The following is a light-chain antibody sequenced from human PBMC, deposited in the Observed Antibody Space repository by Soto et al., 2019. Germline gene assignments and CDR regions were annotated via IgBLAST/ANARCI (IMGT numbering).Light chain of an antibody. CDR3: CSYAGSTTFV. Sequence: QSALTQPASVSGSPGQSITISCTGTSSDVGIYNLVSWYQQHPGKAPKLMIYEVSKRPSGVSNRFSGSKSGNTASLTISGLQAEDEADYYCCSYAGSTTFVFGPGTKLTVL. J-gene: IGLJ1*01. V-gene: IGLV2-23*02. CDR2: EVS. CDR1: SSDVGIYNL.